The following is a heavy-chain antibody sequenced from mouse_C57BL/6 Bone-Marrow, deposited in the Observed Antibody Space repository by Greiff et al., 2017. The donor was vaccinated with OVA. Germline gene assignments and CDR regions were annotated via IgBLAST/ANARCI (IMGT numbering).Heavy chain of an antibody. CDR3: ARSDGSSYVWFAY. D-gene: IGHD1-1*01. Sequence: QVQLKQPGAELVKPGASVKLSCKASGYTFTSYWMHWVKQRPGRGLEWIGRIDPNSGGTKYNEKFKSKATLTVDKPSSTAYMQLSSLTSEDSAVYYCARSDGSSYVWFAYWGQGTLVTVSA. J-gene: IGHJ3*01. CDR2: IDPNSGGT. V-gene: IGHV1-72*01. CDR1: GYTFTSYW.